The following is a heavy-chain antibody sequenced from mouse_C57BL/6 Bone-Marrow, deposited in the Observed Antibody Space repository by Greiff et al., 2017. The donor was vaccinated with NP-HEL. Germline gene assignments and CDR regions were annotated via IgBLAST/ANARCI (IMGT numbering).Heavy chain of an antibody. V-gene: IGHV1-18*01. CDR2: INPNNGGT. CDR1: GYTFTDYN. CDR3: ARSLDSNLYYFDY. D-gene: IGHD2-5*01. Sequence: VQLQQSGPELVKPGASVKIPCKASGYTFTDYNMDWVKQSHGKSLEWIGDINPNNGGTIYNQKFKGKATLTVDKSSSTAYMELRSLTSEDTAVYYCARSLDSNLYYFDYWGQGTTLTVSS. J-gene: IGHJ2*01.